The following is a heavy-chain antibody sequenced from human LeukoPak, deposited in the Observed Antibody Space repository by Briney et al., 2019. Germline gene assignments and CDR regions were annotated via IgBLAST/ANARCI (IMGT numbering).Heavy chain of an antibody. CDR1: GGSFSGYC. D-gene: IGHD4-23*01. J-gene: IGHJ6*03. Sequence: SETLSLTCAVYGGSFSGYCWSWIRQPPGKGLEWIGEINHSGSTNYNPSLKSRVTISVDTSKNQFSLKLSSVTAADTAVYYCARWIGDYGGKGSNYYYYYYMDVWGKGTTVTVSS. V-gene: IGHV4-34*01. CDR3: ARWIGDYGGKGSNYYYYYYMDV. CDR2: INHSGST.